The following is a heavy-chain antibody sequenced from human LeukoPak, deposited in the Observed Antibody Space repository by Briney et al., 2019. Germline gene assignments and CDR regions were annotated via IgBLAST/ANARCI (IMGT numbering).Heavy chain of an antibody. Sequence: ASQTLSLTCTVSGGSISSGDYYWSWIRQPPGKGLEWIAYMYYSGSTYYNPSLKSRVTMSADTSKNQLSLKLSSVTAADTAVYYCARPYYYDSRIDPWGQGILVTVSS. D-gene: IGHD3-22*01. V-gene: IGHV4-30-4*01. CDR3: ARPYYYDSRIDP. CDR1: GGSISSGDYY. J-gene: IGHJ5*02. CDR2: MYYSGST.